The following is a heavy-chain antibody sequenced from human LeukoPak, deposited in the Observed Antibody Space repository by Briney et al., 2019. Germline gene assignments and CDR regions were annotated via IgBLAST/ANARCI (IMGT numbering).Heavy chain of an antibody. Sequence: NPGGSLRLSCAVSGFTFSSYWMHWVRHAPGKGLVWVSRIKTDGSSTGYADSVKGRFTISRDNAKNTLYLQMDSLRAEDTAVYYCARESAGAALGDWGQGTLVTVSS. V-gene: IGHV3-74*01. CDR1: GFTFSSYW. CDR2: IKTDGSST. CDR3: ARESAGAALGD. D-gene: IGHD6-6*01. J-gene: IGHJ4*02.